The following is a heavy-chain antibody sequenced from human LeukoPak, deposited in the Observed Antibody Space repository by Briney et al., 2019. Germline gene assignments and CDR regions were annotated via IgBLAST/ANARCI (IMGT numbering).Heavy chain of an antibody. Sequence: QPGGSLRLSCAASGFTFSSYGMHWVRQAPGKGLEWVAFIRYDGSNKYYADSVKGRFTISRDNSKNTLYLQMNSLRAEDTAVYYCARLTDVGDAFDIWGQGTMVTVSS. V-gene: IGHV3-30*02. D-gene: IGHD1-20*01. CDR1: GFTFSSYG. CDR2: IRYDGSNK. J-gene: IGHJ3*02. CDR3: ARLTDVGDAFDI.